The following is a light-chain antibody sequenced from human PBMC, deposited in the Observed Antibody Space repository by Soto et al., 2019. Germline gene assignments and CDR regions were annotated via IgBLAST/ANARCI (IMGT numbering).Light chain of an antibody. Sequence: EIVMTQSPATLSVSPGERATLSCRASQSVYTNLAWYPQKPGQSPRLLLYGASTRATGIPARFSGSGSGTEFTLTISSLQSEDFAVYYCHQNEEWPLLTFGGGTKVEIK. CDR3: HQNEEWPLLT. V-gene: IGKV3-15*01. J-gene: IGKJ4*01. CDR2: GAS. CDR1: QSVYTN.